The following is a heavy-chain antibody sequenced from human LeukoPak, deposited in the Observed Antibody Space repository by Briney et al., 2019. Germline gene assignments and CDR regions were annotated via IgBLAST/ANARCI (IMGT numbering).Heavy chain of an antibody. CDR1: GFTFSSYS. CDR2: ISGSGGST. CDR3: AKGQAHIVGVDY. V-gene: IGHV3-23*01. J-gene: IGHJ4*02. Sequence: GGSLRLSCAASGFTFSSYSMNWVRQAPGKGLEWVSAISGSGGSTYYADSVKGRFTISRDNSKNTLYLQMNSLRAEDTAVYYCAKGQAHIVGVDYWGQGTLVTVSS. D-gene: IGHD1-26*01.